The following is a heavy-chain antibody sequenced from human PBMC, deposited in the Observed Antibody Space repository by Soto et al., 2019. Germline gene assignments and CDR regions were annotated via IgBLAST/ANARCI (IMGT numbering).Heavy chain of an antibody. V-gene: IGHV3-23*01. Sequence: GGSLRLSCAASGFTFSSYWMHWVRLAPGKGLEWVSAISGSGGSTYYADSVKGRFTISRDNSKNTLYLQMNSLRAEDTAVYYCARDRSGYDFWSGYPSGVWGKGTTVTVSS. CDR1: GFTFSSYW. J-gene: IGHJ6*04. D-gene: IGHD3-3*01. CDR3: ARDRSGYDFWSGYPSGV. CDR2: ISGSGGST.